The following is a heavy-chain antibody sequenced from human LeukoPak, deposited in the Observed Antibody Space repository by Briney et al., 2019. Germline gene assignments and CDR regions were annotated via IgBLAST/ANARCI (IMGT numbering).Heavy chain of an antibody. CDR3: AINGGGDSGYGNFDY. CDR1: GFTFDDYA. V-gene: IGHV3-9*01. Sequence: GGSLRLSCAASGFTFDDYAMHWVRQAPGKGLEWVSGFSWNSNNIGYADSVKGRFTTSRDNAKNSLYLQMNSLRAEDTAFYYCAINGGGDSGYGNFDYWGQGTLVTVSS. J-gene: IGHJ4*02. D-gene: IGHD5-12*01. CDR2: FSWNSNNI.